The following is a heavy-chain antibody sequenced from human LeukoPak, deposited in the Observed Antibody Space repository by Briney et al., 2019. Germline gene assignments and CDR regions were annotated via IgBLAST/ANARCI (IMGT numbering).Heavy chain of an antibody. CDR2: IYPGDSDT. Sequence: GESLKISCKGSGHSFTNYWIGWVRQMPGKGLEWMGIIYPGDSDTRYSPSFQGQVTISADKSISTAYLEWSSLKASDTAMYFCARLGWDAFDIWGQGTMVTVSS. CDR3: ARLGWDAFDI. V-gene: IGHV5-51*01. D-gene: IGHD2-15*01. CDR1: GHSFTNYW. J-gene: IGHJ3*02.